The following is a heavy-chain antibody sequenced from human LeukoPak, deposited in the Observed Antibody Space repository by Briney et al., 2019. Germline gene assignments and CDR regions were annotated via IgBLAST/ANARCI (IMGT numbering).Heavy chain of an antibody. CDR3: AKQPSASFDY. Sequence: PGGSLRLSCAASGFTFSSYAMSWVRQAPGKGLEWVSAISGSGGSTYYADSVKGRFTISRDNSKNTLYMQMNSMRAEDTAVYYCAKQPSASFDYWGQGTLVTVSS. J-gene: IGHJ4*02. CDR2: ISGSGGST. CDR1: GFTFSSYA. V-gene: IGHV3-23*01.